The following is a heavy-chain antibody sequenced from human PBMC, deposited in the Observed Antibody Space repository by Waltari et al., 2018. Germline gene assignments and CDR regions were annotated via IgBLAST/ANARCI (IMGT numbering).Heavy chain of an antibody. CDR2: INPNSGGT. CDR1: GYTFTGYY. V-gene: IGHV1-2*06. CDR3: ARDRLLGDYYDSSDTDI. J-gene: IGHJ3*02. Sequence: QVQLVQSGAEVKKPGASVKVSCKASGYTFTGYYMHWVRQAPGQGLEWMGRINPNSGGTNYAQKFQGRVTMTRDTSISTAYMELSRLRSDDTAVYYCARDRLLGDYYDSSDTDIWGQGTMVTVSS. D-gene: IGHD3-22*01.